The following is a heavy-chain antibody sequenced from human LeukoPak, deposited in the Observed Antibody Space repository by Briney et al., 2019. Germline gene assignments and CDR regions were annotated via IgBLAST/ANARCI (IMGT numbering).Heavy chain of an antibody. CDR3: ARDYRTTAAGFMGYYYMDV. V-gene: IGHV3-30*04. Sequence: PGRSLRLSCAASGFTFSSYAMHWVRQAPGKGLEWVAVISYDGSNKYYADSVKGRFTISRDNAKNSLYLQMNSLRAEDTAVYYCARDYRTTAAGFMGYYYMDVWGKGTTVTVSS. D-gene: IGHD6-13*01. CDR2: ISYDGSNK. CDR1: GFTFSSYA. J-gene: IGHJ6*03.